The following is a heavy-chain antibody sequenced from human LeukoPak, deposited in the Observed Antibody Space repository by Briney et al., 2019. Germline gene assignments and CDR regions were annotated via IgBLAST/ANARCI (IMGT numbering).Heavy chain of an antibody. V-gene: IGHV3-74*01. J-gene: IGHJ4*02. Sequence: PGGSLRHLCAGSGFPFSKYWLHWVRQAPGKGLVWVSRINTDGSRTDYADFVKGRFTISRDDAKNTLYLQMDSLSAEDTAMYYCARSMSGRRSSCGEGTLVTVSS. CDR1: GFPFSKYW. CDR3: ARSMSGRRSS. CDR2: INTDGSRT. D-gene: IGHD1-26*01.